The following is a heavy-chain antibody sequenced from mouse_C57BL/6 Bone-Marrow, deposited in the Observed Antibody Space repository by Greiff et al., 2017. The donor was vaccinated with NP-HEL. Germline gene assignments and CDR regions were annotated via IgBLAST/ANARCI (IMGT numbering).Heavy chain of an antibody. CDR1: GYTFTSYW. CDR2: IDPSDSET. CDR3: AAQTGYYAMDY. D-gene: IGHD4-1*01. V-gene: IGHV1-52*01. J-gene: IGHJ4*01. Sequence: QVQLQQPGAELVRPGSSVKLSCKASGYTFTSYWMHWVKQRPIQGLEWIGNIDPSDSETHYNQKFKDKATLTVDKSSSTAYMQLSSLTSEDSAVYYCAAQTGYYAMDYWGQGTSVTVSS.